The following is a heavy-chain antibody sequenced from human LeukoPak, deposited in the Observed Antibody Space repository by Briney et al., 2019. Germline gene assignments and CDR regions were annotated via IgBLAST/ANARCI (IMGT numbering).Heavy chain of an antibody. CDR2: IYYSGST. Sequence: PSETLSLTCAVYGGSFSGYYWSWIRQPPGKGLEWIGSIYYSGSTYYNPSLKSRVTISVDTSKNQFSLKLSSVTAADTAVYYCAKHGSSGYYLGYFDYWGQGILVTVSS. V-gene: IGHV4-34*01. CDR1: GGSFSGYY. CDR3: AKHGSSGYYLGYFDY. D-gene: IGHD3-22*01. J-gene: IGHJ4*02.